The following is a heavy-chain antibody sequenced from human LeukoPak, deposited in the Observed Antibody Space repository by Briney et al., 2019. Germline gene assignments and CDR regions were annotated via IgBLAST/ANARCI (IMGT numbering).Heavy chain of an antibody. D-gene: IGHD4-23*01. CDR1: GFTFSNAW. Sequence: GGSLRLSCAASGFTFSNAWMSWVRQAPGKGLEWVGRIKSKTDGGTTDYAAPVKGRFTISRDDSKNTLYLQMNSLKTEDTAVYYCTTAEGDYGGNSEFDYWGQGTLVTVSS. J-gene: IGHJ4*02. CDR3: TTAEGDYGGNSEFDY. V-gene: IGHV3-15*01. CDR2: IKSKTDGGTT.